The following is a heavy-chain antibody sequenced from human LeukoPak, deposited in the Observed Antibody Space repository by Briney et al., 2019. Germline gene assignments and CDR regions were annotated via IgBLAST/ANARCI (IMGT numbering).Heavy chain of an antibody. CDR3: ARGLVLTFDY. D-gene: IGHD6-13*01. J-gene: IGHJ4*02. Sequence: SVKVSCKASGGTFSSYTISWVRQAPGQGLEWMGRIIPILGIANYAQKIQGRVTITADKSTSTAYMELSSVRSEETAGYYCARGLVLTFDYWGQGTLVTVSS. CDR1: GGTFSSYT. CDR2: IIPILGIA. V-gene: IGHV1-69*02.